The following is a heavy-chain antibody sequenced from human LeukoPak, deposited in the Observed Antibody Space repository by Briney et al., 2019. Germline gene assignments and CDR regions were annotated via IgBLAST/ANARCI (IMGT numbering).Heavy chain of an antibody. CDR1: GFSFSSYA. J-gene: IGHJ6*03. D-gene: IGHD2-2*01. Sequence: GGSLRLSCAASGFSFSSYAMSWVRQAPARGMEWVSSMKGGGETFYADSVKGRFTLSRDNAKNSLYLQMNSLRAEDTAVYYCARGVGYCSSTSCQYYYMDVWGKGTTVTVSS. V-gene: IGHV3-21*01. CDR3: ARGVGYCSSTSCQYYYMDV. CDR2: MKGGGET.